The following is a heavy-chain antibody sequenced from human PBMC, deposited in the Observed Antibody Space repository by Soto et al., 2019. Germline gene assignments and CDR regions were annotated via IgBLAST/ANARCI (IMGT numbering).Heavy chain of an antibody. CDR3: ARLDDILTGPFDY. D-gene: IGHD3-9*01. Sequence: TSETLSLTSAVSGGSISSGGYSWSWIRQPPGKGLEWIGYMYHSGSTYYNPSLKSRVTISVDTSKNQFSLKLSSVTAADTAVYYCARLDDILTGPFDYWGQGTLVTVSS. CDR1: GGSISSGGYS. CDR2: MYHSGST. J-gene: IGHJ4*02. V-gene: IGHV4-30-2*02.